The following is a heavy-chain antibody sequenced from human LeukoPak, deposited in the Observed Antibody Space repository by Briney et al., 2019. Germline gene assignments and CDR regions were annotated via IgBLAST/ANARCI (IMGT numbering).Heavy chain of an antibody. J-gene: IGHJ3*02. CDR1: GGSISSYY. V-gene: IGHV4-59*01. Sequence: SETLSLTCTVSGGSISSYYWSWIRQPPGRGLEWIGYIYHTGTTNYNPSLKSRVTLSVDTSKNQFSLKLNSVTPADTAVYYCAREFLDAFDIWGQGTMVAVPS. CDR3: AREFLDAFDI. CDR2: IYHTGTT.